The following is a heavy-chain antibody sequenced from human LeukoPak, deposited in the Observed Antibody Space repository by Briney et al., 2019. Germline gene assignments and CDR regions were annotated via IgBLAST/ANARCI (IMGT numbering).Heavy chain of an antibody. CDR2: IHHSGSA. D-gene: IGHD3-10*02. CDR3: ARARRVAVRGIYFDF. Sequence: SETLSLTCTVSGDSITNYYWSWIRHSPGKGLESIGFIHHSGSANYNPSLTSRVTMSVDTSKNQFSLKMSSVTAADTAVYHCARARRVAVRGIYFDFWGQGALVTVSS. CDR1: GDSITNYY. J-gene: IGHJ4*02. V-gene: IGHV4-59*01.